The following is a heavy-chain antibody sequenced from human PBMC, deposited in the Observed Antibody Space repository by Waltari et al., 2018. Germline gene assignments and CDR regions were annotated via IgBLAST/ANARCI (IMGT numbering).Heavy chain of an antibody. CDR3: TTTLHIDY. V-gene: IGHV3-15*01. CDR1: GFTFSNAW. Sequence: EVQLVESGGGLVKPGGSLRLSCAASGFTFSNAWMSWVRQAPGKGLVWVGLIKSKMDVGTTDYSAPVKGSFTISRDDSKNTLYLQMTSLKTEDTAVYYCTTTLHIDYWGQGTLVTVSS. J-gene: IGHJ4*02. CDR2: IKSKMDVGTT.